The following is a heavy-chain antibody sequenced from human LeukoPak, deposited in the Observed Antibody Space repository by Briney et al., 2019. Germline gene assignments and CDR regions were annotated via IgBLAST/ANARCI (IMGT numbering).Heavy chain of an antibody. CDR1: GATVSSDY. Sequence: PGGSLRLSCVASGATVSSDYMSWVRQPPGKGLEWVSVLYSGGNTYYAESVKGRFTISRDNTKNSLYLQMNSLRAEDTAIYYCARASRSYSFYWGQGTLVTVSS. CDR3: ARASRSYSFY. V-gene: IGHV3-53*01. D-gene: IGHD1-26*01. CDR2: LYSGGNT. J-gene: IGHJ4*02.